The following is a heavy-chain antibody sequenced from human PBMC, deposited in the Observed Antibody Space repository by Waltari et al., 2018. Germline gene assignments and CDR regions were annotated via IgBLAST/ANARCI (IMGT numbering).Heavy chain of an antibody. Sequence: QVQLQESGPGLEKPSETLSLTCAVSGYSISSGYYLGWIRQPPGKGLEWIGRIYHRGSTYYNPALKSRVTRSVETAKNQFSLKLSSVTAADTAVYYCARLLNGAFDFWGQGTMVTVSS. CDR1: GYSISSGYY. D-gene: IGHD2-8*01. CDR2: IYHRGST. J-gene: IGHJ3*01. CDR3: ARLLNGAFDF. V-gene: IGHV4-38-2*01.